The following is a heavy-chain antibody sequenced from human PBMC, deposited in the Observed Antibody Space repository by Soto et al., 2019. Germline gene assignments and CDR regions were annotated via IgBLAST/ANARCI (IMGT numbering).Heavy chain of an antibody. J-gene: IGHJ4*02. V-gene: IGHV1-69*13. D-gene: IGHD3-22*01. CDR1: GGTFSSYA. CDR3: ARSKGTVRVTMIVVVNLDY. CDR2: IIPIFGTA. Sequence: SVKVSFKASGGTFSSYAISWVRQAPGQGLEWMGGIIPIFGTANYAQKFQGRVTITADESTSTAYMELSSLRSEDTAVYYCARSKGTVRVTMIVVVNLDYWGQGTLVTVSS.